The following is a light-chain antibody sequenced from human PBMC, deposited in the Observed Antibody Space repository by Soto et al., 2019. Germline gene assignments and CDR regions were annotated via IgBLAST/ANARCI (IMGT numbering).Light chain of an antibody. CDR1: QSVSSN. J-gene: IGKJ5*01. V-gene: IGKV3-20*01. CDR3: QNYGGSPLYT. Sequence: EIVMTQSPATLSVSPGERATLSCRASQSVSSNLAWYQQKPGQAPRLLIYGASSRATGIPDRFSGSGSGTDFTLTISRLEPEDFAVYYCQNYGGSPLYTFGQGTRLEIK. CDR2: GAS.